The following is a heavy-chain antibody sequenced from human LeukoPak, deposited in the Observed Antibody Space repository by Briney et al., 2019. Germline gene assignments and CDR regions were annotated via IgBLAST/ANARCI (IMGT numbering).Heavy chain of an antibody. CDR1: GFTFSSYW. J-gene: IGHJ4*02. CDR3: ARRQRDGYNYYFDY. CDR2: INSDGSST. Sequence: GGSLRLSCAASGFTFSSYWMHWVRQAPGKGLVWVSRINSDGSSTSYADSVKGRFTISRDNAKNTLYQQMNSLRAEDTAVYYCARRQRDGYNYYFDYWGQGTLVTVSS. V-gene: IGHV3-74*01. D-gene: IGHD5-24*01.